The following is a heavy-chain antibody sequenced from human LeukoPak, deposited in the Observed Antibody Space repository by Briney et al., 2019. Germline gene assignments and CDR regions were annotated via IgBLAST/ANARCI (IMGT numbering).Heavy chain of an antibody. D-gene: IGHD2-21*01. V-gene: IGHV3-21*01. J-gene: IGHJ4*02. CDR3: ARLRRNGDSGGFYYYYDS. CDR2: INTVASYI. CDR1: GFTFSSVS. Sequence: GGSLRLSCAASGFTFSSVSINWVRPAPGRGLQWVSSINTVASYIYYADSVRGRFTISRDNAKNSLYLQMNSLRAEDTGVYYCARLRRNGDSGGFYYYYDSWGQGTLVTVSS.